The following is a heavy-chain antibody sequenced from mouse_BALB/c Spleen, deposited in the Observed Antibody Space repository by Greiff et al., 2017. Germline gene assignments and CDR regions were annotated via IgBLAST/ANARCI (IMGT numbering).Heavy chain of an antibody. J-gene: IGHJ4*01. V-gene: IGHV1-9*01. Sequence: VQLQQSGAELMKPGASVKISCKATGYTFSSYWIEWVKQRPGHGLEWIGEILPGSGSTNYNEKFKGKATFTADTSSNTAYMQLSSLTSEDSAVYYCARTGTAYAMDYWGQGTSVTVSS. D-gene: IGHD4-1*01. CDR2: ILPGSGST. CDR3: ARTGTAYAMDY. CDR1: GYTFSSYW.